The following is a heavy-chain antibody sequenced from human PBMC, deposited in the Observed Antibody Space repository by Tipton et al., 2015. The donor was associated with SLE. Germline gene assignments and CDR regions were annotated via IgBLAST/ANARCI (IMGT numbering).Heavy chain of an antibody. CDR2: ISYDGSNK. J-gene: IGHJ3*02. D-gene: IGHD5-18*01. CDR3: AREYSSQAFDI. V-gene: IGHV3-30*03. Sequence: SLRLSCAASGFTFSSYGIHWVRQAPGKGLEWVAVISYDGSNKYYADSVKGRFTISRDNSKNTLYLQMNSLRAEDTAVYYCAREYSSQAFDIWGQGTMVTVSS. CDR1: GFTFSSYG.